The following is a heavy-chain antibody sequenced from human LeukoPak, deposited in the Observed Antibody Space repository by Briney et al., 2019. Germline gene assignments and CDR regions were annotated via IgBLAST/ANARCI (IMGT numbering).Heavy chain of an antibody. Sequence: PGGSLRLSCAASGFTFSSYSMNWVRQAPGKGLEWVSSISSSSSYIYYADSVKGRFTISRDNAKNSLYLQMNSLRAEDTAVYYCARGDSSGWYYHYYYYMDVWGKGTTVTVSS. CDR1: GFTFSSYS. CDR2: ISSSSSYI. D-gene: IGHD6-13*01. V-gene: IGHV3-21*01. CDR3: ARGDSSGWYYHYYYYMDV. J-gene: IGHJ6*03.